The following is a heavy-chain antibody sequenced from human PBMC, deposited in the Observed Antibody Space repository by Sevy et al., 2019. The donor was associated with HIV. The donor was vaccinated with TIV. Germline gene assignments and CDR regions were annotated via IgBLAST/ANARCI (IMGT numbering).Heavy chain of an antibody. J-gene: IGHJ5*02. CDR3: PASTGTIFGLVLMNNWFDP. CDR2: IVVGSGST. CDR1: AFTFSTSA. V-gene: IGHV1-58*01. Sequence: ASVKVSCKASAFTFSTSAVQWVRQSRGQRLEWIGWIVVGSGSTNYAQKFQGRVTFTRDMSTNTAYMEMCSLRSDYTAEYYWPASTGTIFGLVLMNNWFDPWGQGTLVIVSS. D-gene: IGHD3-3*01.